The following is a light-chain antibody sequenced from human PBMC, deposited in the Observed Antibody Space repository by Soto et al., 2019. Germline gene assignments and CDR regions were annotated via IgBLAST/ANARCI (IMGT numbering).Light chain of an antibody. CDR1: QTISSW. CDR3: HQYKTFPLT. V-gene: IGKV1-5*03. J-gene: IGKJ4*01. Sequence: DIQMTQSPSTPSGSVGDRVTITCRASQTISSWLAWYQQKPGKAPKLLIYEASTLESGVPSRFSGSGSGTEFTLTISSLQPDDFTTYYCHQYKTFPLTFGGGTKVDIK. CDR2: EAS.